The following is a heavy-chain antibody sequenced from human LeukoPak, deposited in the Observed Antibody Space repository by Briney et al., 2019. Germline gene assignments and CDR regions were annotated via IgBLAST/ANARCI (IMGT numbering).Heavy chain of an antibody. CDR3: ARGYCSSTSCSVYFDY. D-gene: IGHD2-2*01. CDR1: GGTFSSYA. Sequence: SVKVSCKASGGTFSSYAISWVRQAPGQGLEWMGGIIPIFGTANYAQKFQGRVTITADESTSTAYMELSSLRSEDTAVYHCARGYCSSTSCSVYFDYWGQGTLVTVSS. CDR2: IIPIFGTA. J-gene: IGHJ4*02. V-gene: IGHV1-69*13.